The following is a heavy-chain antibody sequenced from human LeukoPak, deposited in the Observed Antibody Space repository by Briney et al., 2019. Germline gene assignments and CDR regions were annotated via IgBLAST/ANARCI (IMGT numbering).Heavy chain of an antibody. D-gene: IGHD3-10*01. V-gene: IGHV4-59*08. Sequence: SETLSLTCTVSGGSISSYYWSWIRQPPGKGLEWIGYIYYSGSTNYNPSLKSRVTISVDTSKNQFSLKLSSVTAADPAVYYCARSPPYSYGLRKPGGMDVWGQGTTVTVS. CDR3: ARSPPYSYGLRKPGGMDV. CDR1: GGSISSYY. CDR2: IYYSGST. J-gene: IGHJ6*02.